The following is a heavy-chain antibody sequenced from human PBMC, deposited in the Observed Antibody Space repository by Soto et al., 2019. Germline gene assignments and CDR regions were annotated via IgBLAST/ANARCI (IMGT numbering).Heavy chain of an antibody. CDR1: GGSISSGDYY. CDR3: ARVVYSYYGSGSYYFDY. CDR2: IYYSGST. Sequence: QVQLQESGPGLVKPSQTLSLTCTVSGGSISSGDYYWSWIRQPPGKGLEWIGYIYYSGSTYYNPSLKSRVTISVDTSKNQFSLKLSSVTAADTAVYYCARVVYSYYGSGSYYFDYWGPGTLVTVSS. J-gene: IGHJ4*02. V-gene: IGHV4-30-4*01. D-gene: IGHD3-10*01.